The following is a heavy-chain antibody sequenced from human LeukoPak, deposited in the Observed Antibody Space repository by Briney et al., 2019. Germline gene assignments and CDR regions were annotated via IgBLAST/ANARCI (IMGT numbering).Heavy chain of an antibody. D-gene: IGHD1-7*01. J-gene: IGHJ4*02. CDR2: IYYSGST. CDR3: ASHNNWNYEEGFDY. V-gene: IGHV4-39*01. Sequence: SETLSLTCTVSGGSISSSSYYWGWIRQPPGKGLEWIGSIYYSGSTYYNPSLKSRVTISVDTSKNQFSLKLSSVTAADTAVYYCASHNNWNYEEGFDYWGQGTLVTVSS. CDR1: GGSISSSSYY.